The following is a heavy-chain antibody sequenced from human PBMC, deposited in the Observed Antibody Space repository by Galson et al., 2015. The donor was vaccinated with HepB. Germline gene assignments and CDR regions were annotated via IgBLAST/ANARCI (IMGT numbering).Heavy chain of an antibody. CDR2: INPSGGST. J-gene: IGHJ6*03. Sequence: SVKVSCKASGYTFTSYYMHWVRQAPGQGLEWMGIINPSGGSTSYAQKFQGRVTMTRDTSTSTVYMELNSLRSEDTAVYYCGGVVVPAAIRPRYYMDVWGKGTTVTVSS. CDR1: GYTFTSYY. D-gene: IGHD2-2*01. V-gene: IGHV1-46*01. CDR3: GGVVVPAAIRPRYYMDV.